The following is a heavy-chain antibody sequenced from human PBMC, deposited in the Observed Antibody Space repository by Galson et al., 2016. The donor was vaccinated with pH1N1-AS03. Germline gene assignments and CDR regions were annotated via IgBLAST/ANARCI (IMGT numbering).Heavy chain of an antibody. Sequence: SLRLSCAVSGFTFGSHWMSWVRQAPGKGLEWVANINNDGNEKYYVDSVKGRFTISRDNAKNSLYLQMNSLRAEDTAVYYCAGDRTVVAASIVYYYGMDVWGQGTPVTVSS. CDR3: AGDRTVVAASIVYYYGMDV. D-gene: IGHD2-2*01. J-gene: IGHJ6*02. CDR1: GFTFGSHW. CDR2: INNDGNEK. V-gene: IGHV3-7*03.